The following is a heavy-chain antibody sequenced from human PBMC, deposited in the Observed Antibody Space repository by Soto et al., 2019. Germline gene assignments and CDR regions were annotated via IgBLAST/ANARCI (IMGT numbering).Heavy chain of an antibody. V-gene: IGHV3-23*01. J-gene: IGHJ4*02. CDR2: ISGSGGST. CDR1: GFTFISYA. D-gene: IGHD3-22*01. CDR3: AKGMYYYDSSGYRLFDY. Sequence: GGSLRLSCAASGFTFISYAMSWVRQAPGKGLEWVSAISGSGGSTYYADSVKGRFTISRDNSKNTLYLQMNSLRAEDTAVYFCAKGMYYYDSSGYRLFDYWGQGTLVTVSS.